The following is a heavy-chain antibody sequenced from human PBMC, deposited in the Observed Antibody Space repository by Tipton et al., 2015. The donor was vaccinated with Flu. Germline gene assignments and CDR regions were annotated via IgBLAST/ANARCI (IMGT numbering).Heavy chain of an antibody. J-gene: IGHJ4*02. D-gene: IGHD3-10*01. Sequence: PGLVKPSQTLSLTCTVSGGSLSSYYWTWIRQPAGKGLEWIGRIYTSEDRKYNPSLRGRLSMSVDASKKEFSLKLNSVTAADTAVYYCARGSGSGTLMIFDLWGQGMLVTVSS. V-gene: IGHV4-4*07. CDR2: IYTSEDR. CDR1: GGSLSSYY. CDR3: ARGSGSGTLMIFDL.